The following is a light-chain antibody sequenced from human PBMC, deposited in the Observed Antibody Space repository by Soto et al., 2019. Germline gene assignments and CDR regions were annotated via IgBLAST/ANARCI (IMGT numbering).Light chain of an antibody. CDR3: QQLFDSPIT. CDR2: AAS. J-gene: IGKJ5*01. V-gene: IGKV1-5*01. CDR1: QSILSW. Sequence: DIQMTQSPSTLSASVGDRVTITCRASQSILSWLAWYQHKPGKAPKLLIYAASTLESGVPSRFSATVSGTEFSLTITSLQPEDFATYYCQQLFDSPITFGQGTRLEIK.